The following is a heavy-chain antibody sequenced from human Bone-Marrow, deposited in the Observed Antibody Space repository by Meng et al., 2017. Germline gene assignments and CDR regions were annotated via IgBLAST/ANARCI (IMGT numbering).Heavy chain of an antibody. V-gene: IGHV1-69*08. D-gene: IGHD3-22*01. CDR1: GGTFSSYT. J-gene: IGHJ5*02. Sequence: QGQLGQSGAEVKKPGSSVKVSCKASGGTFSSYTISWVRQAPGQGLEWMGRIIPILGIANYAQKFQGRVTITADKSTSTAYMELSSLRSEDTAVYYCARDSSGSLSNWFDPWGQGTLVTVSS. CDR2: IIPILGIA. CDR3: ARDSSGSLSNWFDP.